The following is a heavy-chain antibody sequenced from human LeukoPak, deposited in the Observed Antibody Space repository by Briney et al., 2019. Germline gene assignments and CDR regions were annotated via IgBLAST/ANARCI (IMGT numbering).Heavy chain of an antibody. CDR3: AKDSTTVTTSMGEAFDI. J-gene: IGHJ3*02. V-gene: IGHV3-30*18. CDR1: GFTFSSYG. D-gene: IGHD4-17*01. CDR2: ISYDGSNK. Sequence: GGSLRLSCAASGFTFSSYGMHWVRQAPGKGLEWVAVISYDGSNKYYADSVKGRFTISRDNSKNTLYLQMNCLRAEDTAVYYCAKDSTTVTTSMGEAFDIWGQGTMVTVSS.